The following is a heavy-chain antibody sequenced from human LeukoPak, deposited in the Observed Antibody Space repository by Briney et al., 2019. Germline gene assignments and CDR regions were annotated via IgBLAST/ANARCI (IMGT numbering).Heavy chain of an antibody. J-gene: IGHJ5*02. V-gene: IGHV4-59*01. CDR1: GGSISSYY. CDR3: ARIIAVAGTGDWFDP. CDR2: IYYSGST. Sequence: PSETLSLTCTASGGSISSYYWSWIRQPPGKGLEWIGYIYYSGSTNYNTSLKSRVTISVDTSKNPFSLKLSSVTAADTAVYYCARIIAVAGTGDWFDPWGQGTLVTVSS. D-gene: IGHD6-19*01.